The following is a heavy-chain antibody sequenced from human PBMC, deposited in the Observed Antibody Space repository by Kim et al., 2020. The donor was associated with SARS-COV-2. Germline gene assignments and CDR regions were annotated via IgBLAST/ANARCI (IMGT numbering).Heavy chain of an antibody. CDR2: ISWNSGSI. CDR1: GFTFGDYA. Sequence: GGSLRLSCAASGFTFGDYAMHWVRQAPGKGLEWVSGISWNSGSIGYADSVKGRFTISRDNAKNSLYLQMNSLRAEDTALYYCAKDKGRYPVSTYDYWGQGTLVTVSS. V-gene: IGHV3-9*01. J-gene: IGHJ4*02. D-gene: IGHD1-26*01. CDR3: AKDKGRYPVSTYDY.